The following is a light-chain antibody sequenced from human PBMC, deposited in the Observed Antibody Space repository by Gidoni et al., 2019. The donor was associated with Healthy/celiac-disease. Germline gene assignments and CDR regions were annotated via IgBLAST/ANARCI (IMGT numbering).Light chain of an antibody. CDR1: QSISSY. V-gene: IGKV1-39*01. CDR2: AAS. Sequence: DIQMTQSPSSLSASVGDRVTITCRASQSISSYLNWYQQKPGKAPKLLIYAASSLQSGFPSQFSCSGSGTDFTLPISSLQPEDFATYYCPQSYSTLTFGGXTKVEIK. J-gene: IGKJ4*01. CDR3: PQSYSTLT.